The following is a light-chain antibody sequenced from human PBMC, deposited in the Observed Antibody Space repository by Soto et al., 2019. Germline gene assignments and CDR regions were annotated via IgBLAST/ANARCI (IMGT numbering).Light chain of an antibody. CDR1: QSVSSN. CDR2: GAS. J-gene: IGKJ1*01. CDR3: QQYNNWPPWT. V-gene: IGKV3-15*01. Sequence: EIVMTQSPATLSVSPGERATLSCRASQSVSSNLAWYQQKPGQAPRLLIYGASTRATGIPARFSGSGSGTEFTLTISSLQSEDFAVYYCQQYNNWPPWTFGPGTNVEIK.